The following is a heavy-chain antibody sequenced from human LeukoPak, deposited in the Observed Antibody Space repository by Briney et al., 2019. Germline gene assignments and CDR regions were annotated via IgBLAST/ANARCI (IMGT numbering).Heavy chain of an antibody. Sequence: GGSLRLSCAASGFTFSSYEMNWVRQTPGKGGGWVPSITASGSTIYYAPSMKGRFTISRDNTKNSLYLQLNSPRAEDTAVYYFARDRYYGSRSCDYWGQGTLVTVSS. J-gene: IGHJ4*02. CDR1: GFTFSSYE. D-gene: IGHD3-10*01. CDR2: ITASGSTI. V-gene: IGHV3-48*03. CDR3: ARDRYYGSRSCDY.